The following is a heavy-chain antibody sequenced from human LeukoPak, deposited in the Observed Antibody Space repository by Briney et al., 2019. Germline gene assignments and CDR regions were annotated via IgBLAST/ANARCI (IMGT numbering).Heavy chain of an antibody. CDR1: GYTFTSYD. D-gene: IGHD2-2*01. CDR3: ARVWVYCSSTSCFPGYDY. Sequence: GASVKVSCKASGYTFTSYDINWVRQATGQGLEWMGWMNPNSGNTGYAQKFQGRVTITRNTSISTAYMELSSLRSEDTAVYYCARVWVYCSSTSCFPGYDYWGQGTLVTVSS. V-gene: IGHV1-8*03. CDR2: MNPNSGNT. J-gene: IGHJ4*02.